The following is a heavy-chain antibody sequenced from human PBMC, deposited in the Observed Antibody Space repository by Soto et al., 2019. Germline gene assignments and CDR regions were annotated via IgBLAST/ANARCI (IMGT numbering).Heavy chain of an antibody. CDR3: TREVAVAADY. D-gene: IGHD6-19*01. V-gene: IGHV3-7*01. J-gene: IGHJ4*02. CDR1: GFTFSNNW. CDR2: IKPDGGET. Sequence: GGSLRLSCSASGFTFSNNWMNWVRQAPGKGPEWVANIKPDGGETSYVDSVKGRFTISRDNAKYSLFLQMSSLRAEDTAVYYCTREVAVAADYWGQGTVVTV.